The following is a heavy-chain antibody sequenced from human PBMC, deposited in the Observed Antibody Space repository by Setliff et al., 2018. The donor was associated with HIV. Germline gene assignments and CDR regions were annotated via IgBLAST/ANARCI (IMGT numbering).Heavy chain of an antibody. CDR3: TIAAAG. J-gene: IGHJ4*02. Sequence: PGESPKISCSVSGFRFGDYAMTWFRQAPGKGLEWVGFIRRKSNGGTTEYAASVKGRFNISRDDSKNIAYLQMNSLKTEDTAVYYCTIAAAGWGQGALVTVSS. D-gene: IGHD6-13*01. CDR2: IRRKSNGGTT. V-gene: IGHV3-49*03. CDR1: GFRFGDYA.